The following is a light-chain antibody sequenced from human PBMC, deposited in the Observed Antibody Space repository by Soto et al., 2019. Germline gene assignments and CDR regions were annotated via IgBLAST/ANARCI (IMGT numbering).Light chain of an antibody. V-gene: IGLV3-21*02. CDR3: QVWDSSSDHPV. CDR2: DDS. J-gene: IGLJ1*01. Sequence: SYELTQPPSVSVAPGQTARITWGGNNIGSKSVQWYQQKPGQAPVLVVYDDSDRPSGIPERFSGSNSGNTATLTISRVEAGDEADYYCQVWDSSSDHPVFGTGTKLTVL. CDR1: NIGSKS.